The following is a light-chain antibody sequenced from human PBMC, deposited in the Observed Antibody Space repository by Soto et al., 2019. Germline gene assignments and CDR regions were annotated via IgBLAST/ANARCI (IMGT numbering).Light chain of an antibody. J-gene: IGKJ3*01. CDR1: QIISSN. CDR3: QQYDNWPRT. V-gene: IGKV3-15*01. CDR2: AAS. Sequence: EVVMTQSPVTLSVSPGERATLSCRASQIISSNLAWFQQKPGQAPRLLIYAASTRAAGTPARFSGSGSGTEFTLTIGSPQSEDYAVYYCQQYDNWPRTFGPGTTVDIK.